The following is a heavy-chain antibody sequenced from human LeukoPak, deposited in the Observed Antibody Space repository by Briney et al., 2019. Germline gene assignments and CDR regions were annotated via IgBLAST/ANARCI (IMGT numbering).Heavy chain of an antibody. J-gene: IGHJ4*02. D-gene: IGHD6-19*01. CDR1: GITFTTID. Sequence: GGSLRLSCAVSGITFTTIDVSWVRQAPGKGLEWVSIIYTTGGKYYADSVKGRFTISRDNSKHTLYLQMNSLRAEDTAVYYCARGSDGWFAFDYWGQGILVTVSS. CDR3: ARGSDGWFAFDY. V-gene: IGHV3-66*01. CDR2: IYTTGGK.